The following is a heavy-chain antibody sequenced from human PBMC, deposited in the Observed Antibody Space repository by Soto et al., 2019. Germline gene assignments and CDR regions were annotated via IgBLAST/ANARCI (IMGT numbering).Heavy chain of an antibody. V-gene: IGHV1-69*01. J-gene: IGHJ4*02. CDR3: AGGAAPPGPADY. CDR1: GGTFSSYA. CDR2: IIPIFGTA. Sequence: QVQLVQSGAEVKKPGSSVKVSCKASGGTFSSYAISWVRQAPGQGLEWMGGIIPIFGTANYAQKFKGRVTITGDESTSTVYMGRSSLRSEDTAVYYCAGGAAPPGPADYWGQGTLVTVSS. D-gene: IGHD2-15*01.